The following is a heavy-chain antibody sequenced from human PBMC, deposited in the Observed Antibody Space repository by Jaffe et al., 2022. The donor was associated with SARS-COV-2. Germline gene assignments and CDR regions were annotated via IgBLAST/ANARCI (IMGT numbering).Heavy chain of an antibody. D-gene: IGHD2-15*01. CDR2: ISYDGSNK. J-gene: IGHJ4*02. Sequence: QVQLVESGGGVVQPGRSLRLSCAASGFTFSSYAMHWVRQAPGKGLEWVAVISYDGSNKYYADSVKGRFTISRDNSKNTLYLQMNSLRAEDTAVYYCARGPDIVVVVAAGSFDYWGQGTLVTVSS. CDR1: GFTFSSYA. CDR3: ARGPDIVVVVAAGSFDY. V-gene: IGHV3-30*04.